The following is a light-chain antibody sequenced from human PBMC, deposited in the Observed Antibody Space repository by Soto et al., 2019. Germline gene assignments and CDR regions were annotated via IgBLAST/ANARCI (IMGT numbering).Light chain of an antibody. CDR3: AAWDDSLNGLYV. CDR1: SSNIGSNT. J-gene: IGLJ1*01. CDR2: SNN. Sequence: QSALTQPPSASGTPGQRVTISCSGSSSNIGSNTVNWYQQLPGTAPKLLIYSNNQRPSGVPDRFSGSKSGTSASLAISGLQPEDEADYYCAAWDDSLNGLYVFGTGTKVTV. V-gene: IGLV1-44*01.